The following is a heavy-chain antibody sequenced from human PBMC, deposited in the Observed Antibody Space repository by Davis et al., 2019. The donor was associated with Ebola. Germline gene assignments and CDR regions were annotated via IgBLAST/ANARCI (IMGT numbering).Heavy chain of an antibody. V-gene: IGHV3-23*01. J-gene: IGHJ4*02. CDR3: ARVYVGITGPLDY. D-gene: IGHD1-20*01. Sequence: GESLKISCAASGFTFSSYAMSWVRQAPGKGLEWVSAISGSGGSTYYADSVKGRFTISRDNSKNTLYLQMNSLRAEDTAVYYCARVYVGITGPLDYWGQGTLVTVSS. CDR2: ISGSGGST. CDR1: GFTFSSYA.